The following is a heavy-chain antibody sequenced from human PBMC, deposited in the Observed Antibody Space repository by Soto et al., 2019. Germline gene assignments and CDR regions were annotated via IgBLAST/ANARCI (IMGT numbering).Heavy chain of an antibody. Sequence: TLSLTCAVSGGSISSAGYSWNWIRQPPGGGLEWIGYIYHSGSFLYNPSLKSRVTISLDRSKNQFSLRLSSVTAADTAVYYCASSSLYGMDVWGQGTTVTVSS. CDR3: ASSSLYGMDV. V-gene: IGHV4-30-2*01. CDR1: GGSISSAGYS. CDR2: IYHSGSF. J-gene: IGHJ6*02.